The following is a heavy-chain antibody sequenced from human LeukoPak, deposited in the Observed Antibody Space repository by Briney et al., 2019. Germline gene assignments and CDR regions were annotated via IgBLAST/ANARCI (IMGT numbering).Heavy chain of an antibody. J-gene: IGHJ4*02. CDR1: GYTFTGYY. Sequence: ASVKVSCKASGYTFTGYYMHWVRQAPGQGPEWMGWIHPNSGGTKYAQNFQGRVTMTRDTSITTAYMELSSLRSDDTAVYYCARGGIYWDYWGQGTQVTVSS. V-gene: IGHV1-2*02. CDR3: ARGGIYWDY. CDR2: IHPNSGGT. D-gene: IGHD2-15*01.